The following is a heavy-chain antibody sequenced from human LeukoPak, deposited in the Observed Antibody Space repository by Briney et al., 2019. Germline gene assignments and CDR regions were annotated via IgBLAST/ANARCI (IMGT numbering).Heavy chain of an antibody. CDR3: ARGGGWEEGPFDY. J-gene: IGHJ4*02. D-gene: IGHD1-26*01. CDR1: GFTFSSYA. V-gene: IGHV3-30-3*01. CDR2: ISYDGSNK. Sequence: PGGSLRLSCAASGFTFSSYAMHWVRRAPGKGLEWVAVISYDGSNKYYVDSVKGRFTISRDNSKNTLYLQMNSLRAEDTAVYYCARGGGWEEGPFDYWGQGTLVTVSS.